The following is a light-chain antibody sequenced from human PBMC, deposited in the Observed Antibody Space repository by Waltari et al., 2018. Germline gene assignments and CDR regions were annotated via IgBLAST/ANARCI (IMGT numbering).Light chain of an antibody. CDR3: QQCNSYLLT. J-gene: IGKJ4*01. V-gene: IGKV1-5*03. CDR1: QSIGSS. CDR2: EAS. Sequence: DIQMTQSPSTLSASVGDRVTITCRASQSIGSSLAWYQQKPGKAPKVVIYEASSLESGVPSRFSGSGSGTEFTLTTSSLQPDDFETYYCQQCNSYLLTFGGGTKVEIK.